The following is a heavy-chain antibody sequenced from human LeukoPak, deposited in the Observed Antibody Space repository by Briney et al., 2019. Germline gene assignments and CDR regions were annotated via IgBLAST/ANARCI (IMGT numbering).Heavy chain of an antibody. CDR1: GGTFSSYA. CDR2: IIPIFGTA. D-gene: IGHD6-13*01. CDR3: ARAGAGKGGDY. V-gene: IGHV1-69*13. Sequence: GASVKVSCKASGGTFSSYAISWVRQAPGQGLEWMGGIIPIFGTANCAQKFQGRVTITADESTSTAYMELRSLRSDDTAVYYCARAGAGKGGDYWGQGTLVTVSS. J-gene: IGHJ4*02.